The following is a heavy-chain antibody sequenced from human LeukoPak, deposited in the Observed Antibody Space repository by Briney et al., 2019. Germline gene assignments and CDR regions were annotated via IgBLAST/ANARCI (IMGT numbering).Heavy chain of an antibody. J-gene: IGHJ6*03. V-gene: IGHV6-1*01. D-gene: IGHD6-13*01. CDR3: ARESSWYKGTTSTYYYYYYYMDV. CDR1: GDSVSSNSAA. CDR2: TYYRSKWYN. Sequence: SQTLSLTCAISGDSVSSNSAAWNWIRQSPSRGLEWLGRTYYRSKWYNDYAVSVKSRITINPDTSKNQFSLQLNSVTPEDTAVYYCARESSWYKGTTSTYYYYYYYMDVWGKGTTVTVSS.